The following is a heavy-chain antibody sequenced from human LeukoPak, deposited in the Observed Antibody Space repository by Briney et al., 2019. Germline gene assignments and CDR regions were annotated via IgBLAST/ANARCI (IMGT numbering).Heavy chain of an antibody. Sequence: ASVKVSCKASGYTFTSYAMHWVRQAPGQRLEWMGWINAGNGNTKYSQKFQGRVTITRDTSASTAYMELSSLRSEDTAVYYCARGRGSGWSPFDYWGQGTLVTVSS. CDR2: INAGNGNT. J-gene: IGHJ4*02. V-gene: IGHV1-3*01. CDR3: ARGRGSGWSPFDY. D-gene: IGHD6-19*01. CDR1: GYTFTSYA.